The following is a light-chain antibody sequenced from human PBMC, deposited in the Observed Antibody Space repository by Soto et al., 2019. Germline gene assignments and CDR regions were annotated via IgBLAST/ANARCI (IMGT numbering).Light chain of an antibody. CDR1: QSVGSKY. V-gene: IGKV3D-20*02. Sequence: EIVLTQSPGTLSLSPGERATLSCRASQSVGSKYLAWYQQKPGQAPRLLIYGVSGRATGIPDRFSGSGSGTDFTLTISSLEPEDFAVYYCQQRSNWPPWTFGQGTKVEIK. CDR3: QQRSNWPPWT. CDR2: GVS. J-gene: IGKJ1*01.